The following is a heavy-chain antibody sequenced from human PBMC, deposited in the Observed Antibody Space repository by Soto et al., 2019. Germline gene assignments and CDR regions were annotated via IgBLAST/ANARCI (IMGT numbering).Heavy chain of an antibody. CDR1: GGSISSYY. Sequence: PSETLSLTCPVSGGSISSYYLSWIRQPPGKGLEWIGYIYYSGSTNYNPSLKSRVTISVDTSKNQFSLKLSSVTAADTAVYYCARLGYCTNGVCYDYYYYYMDVWGKGTTVTVSS. D-gene: IGHD2-8*01. V-gene: IGHV4-59*01. J-gene: IGHJ6*03. CDR3: ARLGYCTNGVCYDYYYYYMDV. CDR2: IYYSGST.